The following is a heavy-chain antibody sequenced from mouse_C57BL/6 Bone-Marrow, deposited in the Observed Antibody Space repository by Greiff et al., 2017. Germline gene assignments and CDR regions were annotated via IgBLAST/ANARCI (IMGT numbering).Heavy chain of an antibody. D-gene: IGHD2-3*01. Sequence: QVQLKQPGTELVKPGASVKLSCKASGYTFTSYWMHWVKQRPGQGLEWIGNINPSNGGTKYNEKFKSKATLTVDKSSSTAYMQLSSLTSEDSAVYYCARSGGWLLRRFYYAMDYWGQGTSVTVSS. CDR2: INPSNGGT. V-gene: IGHV1-53*01. CDR1: GYTFTSYW. CDR3: ARSGGWLLRRFYYAMDY. J-gene: IGHJ4*01.